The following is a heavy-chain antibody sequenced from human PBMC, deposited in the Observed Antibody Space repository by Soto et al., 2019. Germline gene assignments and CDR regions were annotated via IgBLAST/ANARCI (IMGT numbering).Heavy chain of an antibody. J-gene: IGHJ4*02. CDR3: PKDWRGGLDIVVVPAANGDY. V-gene: IGHV3-23*01. D-gene: IGHD2-2*01. CDR1: GFTFSSYA. Sequence: EVQLLESGGGLVQPGGSLRLSCAASGFTFSSYAMSWVRQAPGKGLEWVSAISGSGGSTYYADSVKGRFTISRDNSKNTLYLQLNSLRPEDTAVYYCPKDWRGGLDIVVVPAANGDYWGQGTLVTVSS. CDR2: ISGSGGST.